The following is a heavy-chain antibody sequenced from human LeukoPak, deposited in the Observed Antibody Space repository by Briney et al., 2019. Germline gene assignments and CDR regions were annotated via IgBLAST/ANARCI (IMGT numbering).Heavy chain of an antibody. V-gene: IGHV4-34*01. CDR2: INHSGST. D-gene: IGHD6-13*01. J-gene: IGHJ2*01. CDR1: GGSFSGYY. CDR3: ARVYYSSSYDYWYFDL. Sequence: PSETLSLTCAVYGGSFSGYYWSWIRQPPGKGLEWIGEINHSGSTNYNPSLKSRVTISVDTSKDQFSLKLSSVTAADTAVYYCARVYYSSSYDYWYFDLWGRGTLVTVSS.